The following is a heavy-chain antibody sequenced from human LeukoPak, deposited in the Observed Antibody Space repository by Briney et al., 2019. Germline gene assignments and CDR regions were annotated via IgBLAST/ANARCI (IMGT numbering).Heavy chain of an antibody. Sequence: SQTLSPTCAVDGGSISSGGYSWSWTLQPPWNGLEWIGHIYHSGSTNYNPSLKRRVTISVDTSKNQFSLKLRAVTAPATAALYGASRTSSTVTSYWYFDLWGRGTLVTVSS. V-gene: IGHV4-30-2*01. CDR1: GGSISSGGYS. CDR2: IYHSGST. CDR3: ASRTSSTVTSYWYFDL. D-gene: IGHD4-17*01. J-gene: IGHJ2*01.